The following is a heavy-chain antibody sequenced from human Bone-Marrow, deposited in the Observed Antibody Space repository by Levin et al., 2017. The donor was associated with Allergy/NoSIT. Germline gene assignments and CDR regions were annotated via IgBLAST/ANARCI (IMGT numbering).Heavy chain of an antibody. CDR2: IRSDGNYA. CDR1: GFTFSSYW. CDR3: SRGTGPVQDC. J-gene: IGHJ4*02. V-gene: IGHV3-74*01. D-gene: IGHD1-14*01. Sequence: QPGESLKISCAASGFTFSSYWMHWVRQAPGKGLVWVSRIRSDGNYASYADSVRGRFSISRDNAKNTLYLQMNSLRAEDTAIYYCSRGTGPVQDCWGQGTLVTVSS.